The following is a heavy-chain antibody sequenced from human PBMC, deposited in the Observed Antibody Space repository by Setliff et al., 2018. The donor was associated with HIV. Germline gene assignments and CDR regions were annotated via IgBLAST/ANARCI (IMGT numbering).Heavy chain of an antibody. CDR3: ATYAGNGGGKGY. CDR1: GGSISSDTYH. V-gene: IGHV4-61*09. CDR2: TYSSGST. D-gene: IGHD2-21*01. J-gene: IGHJ4*02. Sequence: PSETLSLTCTVSGGSISSDTYHYSWIHQPAGKGLEWIGQTYSSGSTKCNPSLKSRVTISVDTSKNQFSLTLSSVTAADTAMYYCATYAGNGGGKGYWGQGTLVTVSS.